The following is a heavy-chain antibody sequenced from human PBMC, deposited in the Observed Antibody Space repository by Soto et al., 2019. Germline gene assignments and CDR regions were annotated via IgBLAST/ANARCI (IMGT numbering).Heavy chain of an antibody. V-gene: IGHV4-39*01. CDR1: GGSISSSSYY. D-gene: IGHD3-10*01. CDR2: IYYSGST. CDR3: ARQKRITMVRGVIISWFDP. J-gene: IGHJ5*02. Sequence: PSETLSLTCTVSGGSISSSSYYWGWIRQPPGKGLEWIGSIYYSGSTYYNPSLKSRVTISVDMSKNQFSLKLSSVTAADTAVYYCARQKRITMVRGVIISWFDPWGQGTLVTVSS.